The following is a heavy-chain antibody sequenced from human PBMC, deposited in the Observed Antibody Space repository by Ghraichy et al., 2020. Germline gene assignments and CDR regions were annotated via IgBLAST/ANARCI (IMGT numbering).Heavy chain of an antibody. CDR1: GFTFSSYA. D-gene: IGHD3-10*01. CDR2: ISYDGSNK. J-gene: IGHJ4*02. V-gene: IGHV3-30*04. CDR3: ARDRGRMYYFDY. Sequence: GGSLRLSCAASGFTFSSYAMHWVRQAPGKGLEWVAVISYDGSNKYYADSVKGRFTISRDNSKNTLYLQMNSLRAEDTAVYYCARDRGRMYYFDYWSQGTLVTVSS.